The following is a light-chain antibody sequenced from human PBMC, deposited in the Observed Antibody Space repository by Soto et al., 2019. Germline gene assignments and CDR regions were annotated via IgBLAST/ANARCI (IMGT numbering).Light chain of an antibody. Sequence: DSVMTQSPLSLPVTPGEPAAISCRSSQSLLHSNGYNYLDWYLQKPGQSPQLLTYLGSNRASGGPDRFSGSGSGTDFTLKISRVEAEDVGVYYCMQALQTHTFGQGTKLEIK. CDR3: MQALQTHT. CDR2: LGS. J-gene: IGKJ2*01. CDR1: QSLLHSNGYNY. V-gene: IGKV2-28*01.